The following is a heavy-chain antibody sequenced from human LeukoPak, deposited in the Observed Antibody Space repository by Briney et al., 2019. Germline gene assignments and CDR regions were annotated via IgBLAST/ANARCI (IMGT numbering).Heavy chain of an antibody. CDR2: IYYSGST. CDR3: ARDSPGYCYGMDV. Sequence: PSETLSLTRTVSGGSISSGDYYWSWLRQPPGKGLEWIGYIYYSGSTYYNPSLKSRVTISVDTSKNQFSLKLSSVTAADTAVYYCARDSPGYCYGMDVWGQGTTVTVSS. J-gene: IGHJ6*02. CDR1: GGSISSGDYY. V-gene: IGHV4-30-4*01.